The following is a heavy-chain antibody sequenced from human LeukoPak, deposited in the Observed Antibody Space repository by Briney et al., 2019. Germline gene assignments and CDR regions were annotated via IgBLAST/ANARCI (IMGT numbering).Heavy chain of an antibody. D-gene: IGHD1-26*01. CDR3: ARVGLGGLYYMDV. V-gene: IGHV3-30-3*01. CDR1: GFTFSSYA. CDR2: ISYDGSNK. Sequence: GGSLRLSCAASGFTFSSYAMHWVRQAPGKGLEWVAVISYDGSNKYYADSVKGRFTIPRDNSKNTLYLQMNSLRAEDTAVYYWARVGLGGLYYMDVWGKETTVTVSS. J-gene: IGHJ6*03.